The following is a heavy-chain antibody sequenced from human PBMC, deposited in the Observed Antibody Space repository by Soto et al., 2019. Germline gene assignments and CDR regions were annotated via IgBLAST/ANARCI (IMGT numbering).Heavy chain of an antibody. CDR1: GFSLSTSGVG. J-gene: IGHJ4*02. V-gene: IGHV2-5*02. Sequence: QITLKESGPTLVKPTQTLTLTCTLSGFSLSTSGVGVGWIRPPPGKALDWLALIFWDDDKRYSPSLKSRLTITKDTSKNQVVLTITNMDPVDTATYYCAHSEGWELHFDYWGQGTLVTVSS. CDR3: AHSEGWELHFDY. CDR2: IFWDDDK. D-gene: IGHD2-15*01.